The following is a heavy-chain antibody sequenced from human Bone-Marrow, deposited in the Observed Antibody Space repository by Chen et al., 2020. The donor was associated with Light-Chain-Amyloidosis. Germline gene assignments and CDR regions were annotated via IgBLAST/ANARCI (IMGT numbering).Heavy chain of an antibody. J-gene: IGHJ4*02. D-gene: IGHD3-10*01. Sequence: EVQLVESGGALVQPGGSLRLSCAASGFTLNTYSMHWVRQPPGGGLVWVARMPTDVTKTVYADSVKGRFTVSRDDAKNTLYLEMNSLRVEDTGLYFCARDRGRFSYNRGGLDSWGQGTLVTVSS. CDR3: ARDRGRFSYNRGGLDS. CDR1: GFTLNTYS. CDR2: MPTDVTKT. V-gene: IGHV3-74*01.